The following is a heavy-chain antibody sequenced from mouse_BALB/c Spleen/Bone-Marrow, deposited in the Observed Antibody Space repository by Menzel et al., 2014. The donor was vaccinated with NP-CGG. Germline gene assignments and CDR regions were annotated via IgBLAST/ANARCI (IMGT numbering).Heavy chain of an antibody. CDR1: GYTFTDHA. J-gene: IGHJ4*01. Sequence: VQLQQSGAKLVRPGVSVKISCKGSGYTFTDHAIHWVKRSHAKSLEWIGVISGYYGDAIYNQKFKGKATMTVDKSSSTAYMGLARLTSEDSAIYYCARSGKVRNAMDYWGRGTSVTVSS. D-gene: IGHD2-14*01. CDR2: ISGYYGDA. V-gene: IGHV1S137*01. CDR3: ARSGKVRNAMDY.